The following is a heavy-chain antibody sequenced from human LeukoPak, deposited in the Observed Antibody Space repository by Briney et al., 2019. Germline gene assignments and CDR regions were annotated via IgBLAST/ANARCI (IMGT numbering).Heavy chain of an antibody. CDR1: GYTFTNYW. CDR3: ARYTDHYYFDY. CDR2: IYPGDSDT. V-gene: IGHV5-51*01. J-gene: IGHJ4*02. D-gene: IGHD1-1*01. Sequence: GESLNISCKGSGYTFTNYWIGWVRQMPGKGLEWMGIIYPGDSDTRYSPSFQGQVTISADKSISTAYLQWSSLNTSDTAMYYCARYTDHYYFDYWGQGTLVTVSS.